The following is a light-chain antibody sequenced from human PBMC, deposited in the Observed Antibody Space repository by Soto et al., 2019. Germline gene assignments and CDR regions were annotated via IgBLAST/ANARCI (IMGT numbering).Light chain of an antibody. CDR1: SSNIGTNP. CDR3: AAWDGSLNGHV. J-gene: IGLJ1*01. Sequence: QSVLTQPPSASGTPGQRVTISCSGSSSNIGTNPVNWYQQLPGTAPKLLIYTNYQRPSGVPDRFSGSKSGTSASLAISGLQSEDEADYYCAAWDGSLNGHVFGTGTKVTVL. CDR2: TNY. V-gene: IGLV1-44*01.